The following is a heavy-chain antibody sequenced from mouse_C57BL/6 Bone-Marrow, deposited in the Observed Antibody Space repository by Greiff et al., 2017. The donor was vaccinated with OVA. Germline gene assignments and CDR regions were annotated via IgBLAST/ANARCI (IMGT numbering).Heavy chain of an antibody. Sequence: EVKLQESGPGLVKPSQSLSLTCSVTGYSITSGYYWNWIRQFPGNKLEWMGYISYDGSNNYNPSLKNRISITRDTSKNQFFLKLNSVTTEDTATYYCARKGDYDRDYWGQGTTLTVSS. D-gene: IGHD2-4*01. CDR2: ISYDGSN. CDR1: GYSITSGYY. J-gene: IGHJ2*01. V-gene: IGHV3-6*01. CDR3: ARKGDYDRDY.